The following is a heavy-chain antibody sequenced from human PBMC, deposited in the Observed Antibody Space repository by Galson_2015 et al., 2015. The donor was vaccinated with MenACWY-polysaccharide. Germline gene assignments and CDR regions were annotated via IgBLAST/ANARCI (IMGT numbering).Heavy chain of an antibody. CDR3: TTGSRLDY. CDR2: INAGNGNT. J-gene: IGHJ4*02. Sequence: SVKVSCKASGYTFTSYAVHWVRQAPGQNLEWMGWINAGNGNTKYSQKFQGRVTITRDTSASTAYMDLSSLRSEDTALYYCTTGSRLDYWGQGALVTVSS. V-gene: IGHV1-3*01. D-gene: IGHD3-10*01. CDR1: GYTFTSYA.